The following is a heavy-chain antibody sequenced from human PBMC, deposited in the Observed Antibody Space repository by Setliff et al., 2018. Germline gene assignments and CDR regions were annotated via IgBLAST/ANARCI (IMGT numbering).Heavy chain of an antibody. J-gene: IGHJ4*02. CDR1: GGSFSGFY. V-gene: IGHV4-34*01. Sequence: SETLSLTCAVYGGSFSGFYWSWIRQPPGKGLEWIGEINHSGNTNLNPSLRNRVAMSLDTSRNQLSLRLSSVTATDTAVYYCARRNGASNYRFYFDYWGQGILVTVSS. D-gene: IGHD4-4*01. CDR2: INHSGNT. CDR3: ARRNGASNYRFYFDY.